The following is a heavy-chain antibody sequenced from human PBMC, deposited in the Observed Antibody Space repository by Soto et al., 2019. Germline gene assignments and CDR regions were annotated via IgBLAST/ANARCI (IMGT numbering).Heavy chain of an antibody. CDR1: GLTFSGYA. CDR3: AKAVIYGDYGYYSALDV. J-gene: IGHJ6*02. CDR2: INPVGGST. D-gene: IGHD4-17*01. Sequence: GGSLRLSCTASGLTFSGYAMSGVRQAPGKGLVSVSSINPVGGSTYYADSVKGRFTISRDNSRNTPYLQLNSLRADDTAVYYCAKAVIYGDYGYYSALDVWGQGTTVTVSS. V-gene: IGHV3-23*01.